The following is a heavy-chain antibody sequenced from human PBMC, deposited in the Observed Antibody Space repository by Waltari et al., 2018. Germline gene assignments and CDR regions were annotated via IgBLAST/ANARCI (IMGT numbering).Heavy chain of an antibody. CDR1: GFTFNTYG. CDR2: ISYDGSKK. D-gene: IGHD1-26*01. J-gene: IGHJ3*02. CDR3: AKGGPKYSGNPSALDT. Sequence: QEQLVESGGGVVQPGRSLRLSCAASGFTFNTYGVHWVRQAPVNGLEWVAVISYDGSKKYYADSVKGRFAISRDNSKNTLFLEMNSLKVEDTAVYFCAKGGPKYSGNPSALDTWGQGTMVTVSS. V-gene: IGHV3-30*18.